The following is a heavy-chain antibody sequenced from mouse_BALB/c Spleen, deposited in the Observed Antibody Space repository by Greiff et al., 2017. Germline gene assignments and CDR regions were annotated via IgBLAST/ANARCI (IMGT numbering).Heavy chain of an antibody. CDR2: IDPANGNT. D-gene: IGHD3-3*01. Sequence: VQLQQSGAELVKPGASVKLSCTASGFNFNDSYMHWVKQRPEQGLEWIGRIDPANGNTKYDPKFQGKATITADTSSNTAYLQLSSLTSEDTAVYYCARRGTRARPEGFAYWGQGTLVTVSA. V-gene: IGHV14-3*02. CDR1: GFNFNDSY. CDR3: ARRGTRARPEGFAY. J-gene: IGHJ3*01.